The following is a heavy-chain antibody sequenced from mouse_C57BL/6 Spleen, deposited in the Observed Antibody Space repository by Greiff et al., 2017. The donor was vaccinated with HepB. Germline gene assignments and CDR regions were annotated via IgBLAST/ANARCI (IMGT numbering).Heavy chain of an antibody. D-gene: IGHD1-1*01. CDR2: IHPNSGST. J-gene: IGHJ1*03. V-gene: IGHV1-64*01. Sequence: VQLQQPGAELVKPGASVKLSCKASGYTFTSYWMHWVKQRPGQGLEWIGMIHPNSGSTNYNEKFKSKATLTVDKSSSTAYMQLSSLTSEDSAVYYCAREGNDYGSTWYFDVWGTGTTVTVSS. CDR3: AREGNDYGSTWYFDV. CDR1: GYTFTSYW.